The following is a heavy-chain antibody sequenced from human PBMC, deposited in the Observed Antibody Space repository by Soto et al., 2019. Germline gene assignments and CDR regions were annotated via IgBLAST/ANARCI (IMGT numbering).Heavy chain of an antibody. CDR3: AKEMTHSSSWYLYNWFDP. D-gene: IGHD6-13*01. Sequence: GGSLRLSCAASGFTFSSYGMHWVRQAPGKGLEWVAVISYDGSNKYYADSVKGRFTISRDNSKNTLYLQMNSLRAEDTAVYYCAKEMTHSSSWYLYNWFDPWGQGTLVTVSS. V-gene: IGHV3-30*18. CDR1: GFTFSSYG. J-gene: IGHJ5*02. CDR2: ISYDGSNK.